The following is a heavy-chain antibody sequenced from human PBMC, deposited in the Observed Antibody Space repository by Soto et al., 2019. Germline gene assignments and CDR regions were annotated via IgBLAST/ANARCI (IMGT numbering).Heavy chain of an antibody. V-gene: IGHV1-69*10. CDR2: IIPILGIA. D-gene: IGHD6-13*01. CDR1: GGTFSSYA. J-gene: IGHJ6*03. Sequence: GASVKVSCKASGGTFSSYAISWVRQAPGQGLEWMGGIIPILGIANYAQKFQGRVTITADKSTSTAYMELSSLRSEDTAAYYCARGGIAAAGEDYYYYYMDVWGKGTTVTVSS. CDR3: ARGGIAAAGEDYYYYYMDV.